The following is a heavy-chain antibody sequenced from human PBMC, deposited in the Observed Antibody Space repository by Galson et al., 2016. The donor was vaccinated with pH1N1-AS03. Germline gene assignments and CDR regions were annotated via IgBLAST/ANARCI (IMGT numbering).Heavy chain of an antibody. CDR1: GYMFANYH. CDR3: AIHKGRRPIRIYGGLEV. Sequence: QSGAEVKRPGASVKISCTISGYMFANYHISWVRQAPGQGLEWMAWISVYNGNTNFAQKVKGRVTLTTDTSSRTAYMELRSLRPDDTAVYYCAIHKGRRPIRIYGGLEVWGQGTRVTVSS. J-gene: IGHJ3*01. D-gene: IGHD4/OR15-4a*01. V-gene: IGHV1-18*01. CDR2: ISVYNGNT.